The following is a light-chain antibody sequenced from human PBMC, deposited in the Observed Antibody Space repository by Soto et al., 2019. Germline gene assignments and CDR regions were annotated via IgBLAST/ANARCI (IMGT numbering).Light chain of an antibody. V-gene: IGKV3-20*01. CDR1: QSVSSSY. J-gene: IGKJ3*01. CDR3: QQYGSSPLFT. Sequence: EIALTQSPGTLPLSPGERATLSCRASQSVSSSYLAWYQQKPGQAPRLLIYVASGRPTGIPDRFSGSGSGTDFTLSISRLEPEDFAVYYCQQYGSSPLFTFGPGTKVDIK. CDR2: VAS.